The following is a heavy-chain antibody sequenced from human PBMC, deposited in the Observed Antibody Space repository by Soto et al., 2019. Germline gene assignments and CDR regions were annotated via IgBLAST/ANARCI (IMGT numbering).Heavy chain of an antibody. CDR2: ISYDGSNK. J-gene: IGHJ6*02. D-gene: IGHD2-21*01. V-gene: IGHV3-30-3*01. CDR3: ARAGRIDYGMDV. Sequence: QVQLVESGGGVVQPGRSLRLSCAASGFIFSSYAMHWVRQAPGKGLEWVAFISYDGSNKYYADSVKGRFTISRDNSKNTLYLQMNSLRAEDTAVYYCARAGRIDYGMDVWGQGTTVTVSS. CDR1: GFIFSSYA.